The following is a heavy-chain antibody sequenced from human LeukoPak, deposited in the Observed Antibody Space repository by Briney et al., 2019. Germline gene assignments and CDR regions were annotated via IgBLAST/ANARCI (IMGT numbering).Heavy chain of an antibody. V-gene: IGHV3-74*01. Sequence: GPLGLSCAASGFTLSSYWIHWVRQAPGKGLVWVSRINSDGRRTTYADSVKGRFTISRDNAKNTLYLQMNSLRTEDTAVYYCAKTTGRADYSSDGGYYGLDVWGQGTTVTVSS. CDR2: INSDGRRT. CDR3: AKTTGRADYSSDGGYYGLDV. D-gene: IGHD4-11*01. CDR1: GFTLSSYW. J-gene: IGHJ6*02.